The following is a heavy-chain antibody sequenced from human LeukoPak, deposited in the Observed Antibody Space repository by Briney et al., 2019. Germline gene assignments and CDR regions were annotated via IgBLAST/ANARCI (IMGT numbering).Heavy chain of an antibody. CDR1: GYTFTSYY. J-gene: IGHJ5*02. CDR3: ARGLILTTVTTWAYFDYWFDP. D-gene: IGHD4-17*01. V-gene: IGHV1-46*01. CDR2: INPSGGST. Sequence: ASVKVSCKASGYTFTSYYMHWVRQAPGQGLEWMGIINPSGGSTSYAQKFQGRVTMTRDTSTSTVYMELSSLRSEDTAVYYCARGLILTTVTTWAYFDYWFDPWGQGTLVTVSS.